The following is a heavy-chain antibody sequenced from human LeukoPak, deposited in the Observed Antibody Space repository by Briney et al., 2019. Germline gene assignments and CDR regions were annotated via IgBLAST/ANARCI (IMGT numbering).Heavy chain of an antibody. Sequence: GGSLRLSCAASGFSFSIYFMNWVRQAPGKGLEWVSSISRTSEYIHYADSVRGRFAISRDNAKNSLYLQMNGLRTEDTAVYFCARDGPSGAAAGTGYVQHWGQGTLVTVSS. J-gene: IGHJ1*01. D-gene: IGHD6-13*01. CDR1: GFSFSIYF. V-gene: IGHV3-21*06. CDR2: ISRTSEYI. CDR3: ARDGPSGAAAGTGYVQH.